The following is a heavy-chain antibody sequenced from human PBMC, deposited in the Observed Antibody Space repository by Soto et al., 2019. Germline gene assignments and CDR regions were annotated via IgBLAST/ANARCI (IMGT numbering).Heavy chain of an antibody. Sequence: SETLCLTCTVSGGSIRSGNYYWTWIRQHPGKGLEWIGSMSYSGTTYYNPSLKSRGTISIDTSSNQLSLKMSSVTAADTAVYYCARGQPIPLSFESWGQGILVTGSS. CDR1: GGSIRSGNYY. J-gene: IGHJ4*02. CDR2: MSYSGTT. V-gene: IGHV4-31*03. CDR3: ARGQPIPLSFES.